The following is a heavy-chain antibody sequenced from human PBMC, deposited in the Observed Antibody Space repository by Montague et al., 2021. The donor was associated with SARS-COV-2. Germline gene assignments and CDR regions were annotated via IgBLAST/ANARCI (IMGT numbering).Heavy chain of an antibody. V-gene: IGHV4-59*01. CDR1: NGSITSYY. Sequence: SETLSLTCSVSNGSITSYYWSWIRQPPGKRLGRIGYIYYRGSTNXNPSRESRVTISVDTSKNQSSLTVRSMTAADTAGYYCAREGLNNWFDPWGQGTLVIVSS. CDR2: IYYRGST. CDR3: AREGLNNWFDP. J-gene: IGHJ5*02.